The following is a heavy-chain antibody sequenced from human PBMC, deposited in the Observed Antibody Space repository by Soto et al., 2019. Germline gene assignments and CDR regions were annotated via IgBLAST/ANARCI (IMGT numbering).Heavy chain of an antibody. J-gene: IGHJ4*02. V-gene: IGHV4-34*01. CDR1: GGSFSGYY. D-gene: IGHD6-19*01. CDR2: INHSGST. Sequence: SETLSLTCAVYGGSFSGYYWSWIRQPPGKGLEWIGEINHSGSTNYNPSLKSRVTISVDTSKNQFSLKLSSVTAADTAVYYCARAGYSSGCDYWGQGTLVTASS. CDR3: ARAGYSSGCDY.